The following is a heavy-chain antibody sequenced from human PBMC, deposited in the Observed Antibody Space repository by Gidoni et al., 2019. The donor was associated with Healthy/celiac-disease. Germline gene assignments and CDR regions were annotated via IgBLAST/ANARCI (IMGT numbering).Heavy chain of an antibody. CDR1: GFTFDDYA. Sequence: EVQLVESGGGLVQPGRSLRLSCAASGFTFDDYAMHWVRQAPGKGLEWVSVLSWDGDIIGYADSVKGRFTISRDNAQKSLYLQMNSLRTEDTALYYCARGGMHWLLTWGQGTLVTVSS. CDR2: LSWDGDII. J-gene: IGHJ4*02. CDR3: ARGGMHWLLT. V-gene: IGHV3-9*01. D-gene: IGHD6-19*01.